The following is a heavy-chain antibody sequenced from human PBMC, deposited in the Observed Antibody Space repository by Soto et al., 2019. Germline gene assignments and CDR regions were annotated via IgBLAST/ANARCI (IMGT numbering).Heavy chain of an antibody. J-gene: IGHJ4*02. CDR3: ARDFPPYSYGIFDY. CDR2: ISAYNGNT. V-gene: IGHV1-18*01. Sequence: ASVKVSCKAFGYTFTSYGISWVRQAPGQGLEWMGWISAYNGNTNYAQKLQGRVTMTTDTSTSTAYMELRSLRSDDTAVYYCARDFPPYSYGIFDYWGQGTLVTVSS. D-gene: IGHD5-18*01. CDR1: GYTFTSYG.